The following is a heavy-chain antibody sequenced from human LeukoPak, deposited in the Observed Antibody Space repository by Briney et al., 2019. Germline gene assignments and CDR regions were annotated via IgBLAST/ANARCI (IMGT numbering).Heavy chain of an antibody. CDR1: GFTFSSYG. Sequence: GGSLRLSCAASGFTFSSYGMHWVRQAPGKGREWVAFIRYDGSNKYYADSVKGRFTISRDNSKNTLYLQMNSLRAEDTAVYYCAKIMITFGGVIVMVDYWGQGTLVTVSS. J-gene: IGHJ4*02. D-gene: IGHD3-16*02. CDR3: AKIMITFGGVIVMVDY. CDR2: IRYDGSNK. V-gene: IGHV3-30*02.